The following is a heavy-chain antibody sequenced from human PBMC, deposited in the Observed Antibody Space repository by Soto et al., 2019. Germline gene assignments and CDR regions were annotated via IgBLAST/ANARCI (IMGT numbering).Heavy chain of an antibody. J-gene: IGHJ3*02. CDR1: GFTFSSYS. Sequence: EVQLVESGGGLVKPGGSLRLSCAASGFTFSSYSMNWVRQAPGKGLEWVSSISSSSSYIYYADSVKGRFTISRDNAKNSLYLQMNSLRAEDTAVYYCARVYCSGGSCLPDAFDIWGQGTMVTVSS. CDR2: ISSSSSYI. CDR3: ARVYCSGGSCLPDAFDI. D-gene: IGHD2-15*01. V-gene: IGHV3-21*01.